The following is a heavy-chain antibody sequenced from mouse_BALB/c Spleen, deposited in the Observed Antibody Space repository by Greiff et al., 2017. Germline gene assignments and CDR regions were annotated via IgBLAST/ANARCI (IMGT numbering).Heavy chain of an antibody. CDR2: IYPGSGST. CDR3: ARRGYGHLYYYAMDY. CDR1: GYNFTSYW. Sequence: QVQLQQPGAELVKPGTSVKLSCKASGYNFTSYWINWVKLRPGQGLEWIGDIYPGSGSTNYNEKFKSKATLTVDTSSSTAYMQLSSLASEDSALYYCARRGYGHLYYYAMDYWGQGTSVTVSS. V-gene: IGHV1-55*01. D-gene: IGHD1-2*01. J-gene: IGHJ4*01.